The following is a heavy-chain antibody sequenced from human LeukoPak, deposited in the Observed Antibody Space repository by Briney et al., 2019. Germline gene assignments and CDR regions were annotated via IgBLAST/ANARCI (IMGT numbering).Heavy chain of an antibody. CDR1: GGSINDYY. D-gene: IGHD2-15*01. CDR3: ARDLFASGGYFDS. V-gene: IGHV4-59*01. CDR2: VSFIGRT. J-gene: IGHJ4*02. Sequence: SETLSLTCTVSGGSINDYYWSWIRQPPGKGLEWIGYVSFIGRTKYNASLQSRVTISVDTSKNQFYLKLTPVFAADTAMYYCARDLFASGGYFDSWGQGSLVIVSS.